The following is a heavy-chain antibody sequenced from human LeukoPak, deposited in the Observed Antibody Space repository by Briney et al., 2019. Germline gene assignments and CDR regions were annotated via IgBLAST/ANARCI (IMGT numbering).Heavy chain of an antibody. V-gene: IGHV3-23*01. D-gene: IGHD3-10*01. J-gene: IGHJ4*02. CDR3: AKGAMVRGVIITCAY. CDR2: ISGTGGST. CDR1: GFTFSTYA. Sequence: PGGSLRLSCAASGFTFSTYAMTWVRQAPGKGLEWVSLISGTGGSTYYADSVKGRFTISRDNSKNTLYLQMNSLRAEDTAVYYCAKGAMVRGVIITCAYWGQGTLVTVSS.